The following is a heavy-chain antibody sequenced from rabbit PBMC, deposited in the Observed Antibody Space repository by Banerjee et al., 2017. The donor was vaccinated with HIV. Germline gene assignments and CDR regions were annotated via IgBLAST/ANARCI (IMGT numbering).Heavy chain of an antibody. CDR2: IYAGSSGNT. J-gene: IGHJ4*01. Sequence: QSLEESRGDLVKPGASLTLTCTASGFSFSSSYWICWVRQAPGKGLEWIACIYAGSSGNTYYASWAKGRFTVSKTSSTTVTLQMTSLTAADTATYFCARSTGSSSYYWYFNLWGQGTLVTVS. CDR1: GFSFSSSYW. CDR3: ARSTGSSSYYWYFNL. D-gene: IGHD1-1*01. V-gene: IGHV1S40*01.